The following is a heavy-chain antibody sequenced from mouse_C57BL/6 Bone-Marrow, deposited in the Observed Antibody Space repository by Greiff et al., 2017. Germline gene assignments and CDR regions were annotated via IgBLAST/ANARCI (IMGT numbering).Heavy chain of an antibody. D-gene: IGHD1-2*01. V-gene: IGHV5-6*02. CDR3: ARRGLLRLFDY. Sequence: EVKLVESGGDLVKPGGSLKLSCAASGFTFSSYGMSWVRQTPDKRLEWVATISSGGSYTYYPDSVKGRFTISRDNAKNTLYLQVDDLESDDTARYYCARRGLLRLFDYWGQGTTLTVSS. J-gene: IGHJ2*01. CDR2: ISSGGSYT. CDR1: GFTFSSYG.